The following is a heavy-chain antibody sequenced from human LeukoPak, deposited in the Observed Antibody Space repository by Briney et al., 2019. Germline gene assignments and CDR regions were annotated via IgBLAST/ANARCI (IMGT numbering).Heavy chain of an antibody. CDR1: GFTFSSYA. D-gene: IGHD3-22*01. CDR2: VWHDGSNR. Sequence: PGGSLRLSCTAPGFTFSSYAIHWIRQAPGKGLEWVALVWHDGSNRYYADSVKGRFTISRDNSKNTVYLQMSSLRAEDTAVYYCAREGDYYDSSGYYPQLLDYWGQGTLVTVSS. V-gene: IGHV3-33*01. CDR3: AREGDYYDSSGYYPQLLDY. J-gene: IGHJ4*02.